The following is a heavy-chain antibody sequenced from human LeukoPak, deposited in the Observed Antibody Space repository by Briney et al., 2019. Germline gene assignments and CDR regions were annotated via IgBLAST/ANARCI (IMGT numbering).Heavy chain of an antibody. CDR3: ATVRQYYYDSSGLTFDY. J-gene: IGHJ4*02. D-gene: IGHD3-22*01. V-gene: IGHV3-21*04. CDR1: GFTFSSYS. CDR2: ISSSSSYK. Sequence: GGSLRLSCAAPGFTFSSYSMNWVRQAPGKGLEWVSSISSSSSYKYYADSVKGRFTISRDNSKNTLYLQMNSLRAEDTAVYYCATVRQYYYDSSGLTFDYWGQGTLVTISS.